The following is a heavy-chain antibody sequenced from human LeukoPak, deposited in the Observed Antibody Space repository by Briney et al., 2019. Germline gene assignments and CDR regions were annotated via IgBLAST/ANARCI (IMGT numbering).Heavy chain of an antibody. Sequence: GGSLRLSCAASGFTVSSNYMSWVRQAPGKGLEWVSVIYSGGSTYYADSVKGRFTISRDNSKNTLYLQMNSLRAEDTAVYYCARDIGPNDYGDYRSAFDIWGQGTMVTVSS. D-gene: IGHD4-17*01. V-gene: IGHV3-66*01. CDR2: IYSGGST. CDR3: ARDIGPNDYGDYRSAFDI. J-gene: IGHJ3*02. CDR1: GFTVSSNY.